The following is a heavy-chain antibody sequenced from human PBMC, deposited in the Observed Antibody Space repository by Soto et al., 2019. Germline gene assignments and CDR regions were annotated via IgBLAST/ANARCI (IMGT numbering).Heavy chain of an antibody. Sequence: QVQLQESGPGLVKPSETLSLTCTVSGGSIRSYYWNWIRQPTGQGLEWIRDIYDSGSTNYNPSLKSRVTISVDTSKNQFSLKLTSVTAADTAVYYCARGGNSWYDYWGQGTLVTVSS. CDR1: GGSIRSYY. CDR3: ARGGNSWYDY. D-gene: IGHD6-13*01. J-gene: IGHJ4*02. V-gene: IGHV4-59*01. CDR2: IYDSGST.